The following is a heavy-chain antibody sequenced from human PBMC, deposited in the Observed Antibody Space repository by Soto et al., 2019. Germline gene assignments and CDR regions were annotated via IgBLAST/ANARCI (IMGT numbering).Heavy chain of an antibody. Sequence: QVQLVESGGGVVPPGRSLRVSCAASGFTFSNHGMHWVRQAPVQGLEWVAVISYDGRNKYYADSVKGRFIISRDNPKNTLYLQMNSLRNEYTAVYYFAKLDDRGHCSSLSEMDVWGQGPKVIVSS. CDR2: ISYDGRNK. CDR3: AKLDDRGHCSSLSEMDV. V-gene: IGHV3-30*18. D-gene: IGHD6-13*01. J-gene: IGHJ6*02. CDR1: GFTFSNHG.